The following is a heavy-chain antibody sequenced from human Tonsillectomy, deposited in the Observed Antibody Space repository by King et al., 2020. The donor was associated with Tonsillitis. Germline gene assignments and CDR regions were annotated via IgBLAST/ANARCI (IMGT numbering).Heavy chain of an antibody. CDR1: GFTFSSYA. CDR2: ISGSGGST. D-gene: IGHD4-17*01. V-gene: IGHV3-23*04. CDR3: AKRRVRDGDSYFDL. J-gene: IGHJ2*01. Sequence: VQLVESGGGLVQPGGSLRLSCAASGFTFSSYAMSWVRQAPGKGLEWVSAISGSGGSTYYADSVKGRFTISRDNSKNTLSLQMKSLRAEDTAIYYCAKRRVRDGDSYFDLWGRGTLVTVSS.